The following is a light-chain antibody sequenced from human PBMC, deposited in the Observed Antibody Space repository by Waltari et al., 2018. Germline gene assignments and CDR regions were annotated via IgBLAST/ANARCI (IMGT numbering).Light chain of an antibody. V-gene: IGKV1-9*01. Sequence: IHLTQSPSSLSASVGDRVTITCRASQGISDFLAWYKQKPGKAPMLLIYAASTLQSGVPSRFSGSGSGTDFTLTITSLQPEDFATYYCQLLNSSQWTFGQGTKVEIK. CDR1: QGISDF. CDR2: AAS. J-gene: IGKJ1*01. CDR3: QLLNSSQWT.